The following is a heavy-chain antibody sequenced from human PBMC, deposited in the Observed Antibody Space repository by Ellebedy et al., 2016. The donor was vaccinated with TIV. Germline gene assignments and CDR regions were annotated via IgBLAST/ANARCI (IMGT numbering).Heavy chain of an antibody. D-gene: IGHD5-12*01. J-gene: IGHJ5*01. CDR2: ISAGGETT. Sequence: GESLKISCAASGLTLNNYALSWLRQAPGKGLEWVSAISAGGETTLYADSVKGRFTISRDNSRNTLSLQMNSLRAEDTAVYYCARDGYSGSDYHSLDSWGQGTLVTVSS. CDR3: ARDGYSGSDYHSLDS. CDR1: GLTLNNYA. V-gene: IGHV3-23*01.